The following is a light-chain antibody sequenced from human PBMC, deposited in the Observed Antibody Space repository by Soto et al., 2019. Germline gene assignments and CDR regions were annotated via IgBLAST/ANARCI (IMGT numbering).Light chain of an antibody. CDR2: EVS. V-gene: IGLV2-18*02. CDR1: SSDVGSYNR. Sequence: QSALTQPPSVSGSPGQSVTISCTGTSSDVGSYNRVSWYQQPPGTAPKLMIYEVSNRPSGVPDRFSGSKSGNTASLTISGLQAEDEADYYCSSYRSSSTFVVFGGGTKLTVL. CDR3: SSYRSSSTFVV. J-gene: IGLJ2*01.